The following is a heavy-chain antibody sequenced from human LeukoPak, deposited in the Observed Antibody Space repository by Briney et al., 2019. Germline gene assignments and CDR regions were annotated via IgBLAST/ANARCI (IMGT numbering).Heavy chain of an antibody. J-gene: IGHJ4*02. CDR3: AKTQVLGTYYFDY. CDR2: IWYDGSNK. Sequence: GGSMRLSCAASGFTFSSYGMHWVRQAPGKGLEWVAVIWYDGSNKYYADSVKGRFTISRDNSKNTLYLQMNSLRAEDTAVYYCAKTQVLGTYYFDYWGQGTLVTVSS. D-gene: IGHD7-27*01. V-gene: IGHV3-33*06. CDR1: GFTFSSYG.